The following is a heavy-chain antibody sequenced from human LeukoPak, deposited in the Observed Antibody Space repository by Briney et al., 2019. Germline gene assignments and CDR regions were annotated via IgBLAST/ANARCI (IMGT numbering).Heavy chain of an antibody. CDR1: GASISTYY. V-gene: IGHV4-59*01. Sequence: KPSETLSLTCTVSGASISTYYWNWIRQPPGKGLEWIGFVYYSGNTNYNPSLKSRVTISLDTSKNHFSLRLNSVTAADTAVYYCALSGGGYNLNSWGQGTLVTVSS. J-gene: IGHJ4*02. CDR3: ALSGGGYNLNS. CDR2: VYYSGNT. D-gene: IGHD5-24*01.